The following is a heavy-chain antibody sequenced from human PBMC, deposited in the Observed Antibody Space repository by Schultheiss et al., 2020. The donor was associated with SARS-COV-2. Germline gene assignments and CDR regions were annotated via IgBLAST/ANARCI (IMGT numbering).Heavy chain of an antibody. Sequence: SQTLSLTCTVSGGSISSYYWSWIRQPPGKGLEWIGYIYYSGSTNYNPSLKSRVTISVDTSKNQFSLKLSSVTAADTAVYYCARTLVVPAAILYAFDIWGQGTMVTVS. D-gene: IGHD2-2*02. V-gene: IGHV4-59*12. CDR3: ARTLVVPAAILYAFDI. J-gene: IGHJ3*02. CDR1: GGSISSYY. CDR2: IYYSGST.